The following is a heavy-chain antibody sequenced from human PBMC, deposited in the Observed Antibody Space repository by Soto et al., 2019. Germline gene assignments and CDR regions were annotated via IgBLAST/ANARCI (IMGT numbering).Heavy chain of an antibody. V-gene: IGHV3-23*01. Sequence: PGGSLRLSCGASGFTFSSYAMSWVRQAPGKGLEWGSGISGSGGSAYYADSVKGRFTISRDNSKNTLYLQMNSLRAEDTAVDYCAKGRSSGWYRWFDPWGQGTLVTVSS. CDR1: GFTFSSYA. J-gene: IGHJ5*02. D-gene: IGHD6-19*01. CDR3: AKGRSSGWYRWFDP. CDR2: ISGSGGSA.